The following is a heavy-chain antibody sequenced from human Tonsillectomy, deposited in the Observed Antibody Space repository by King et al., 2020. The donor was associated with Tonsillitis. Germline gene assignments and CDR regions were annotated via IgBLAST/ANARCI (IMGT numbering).Heavy chain of an antibody. D-gene: IGHD4-17*01. CDR1: GFPFNNAW. J-gene: IGHJ4*02. V-gene: IGHV3-15*01. CDR3: STRPDYGDYDY. Sequence: VQLVESGGGLVKPGGSLKLSCAAPGFPFNNAWMSWVRKAPGRGLGWVGRIKGKTVGGTRAYGAPVKGRFTISRDDSKTTLYLQMNSLKTEDTAIYYCSTRPDYGDYDYWGQGTLVTVSS. CDR2: IKGKTVGGTR.